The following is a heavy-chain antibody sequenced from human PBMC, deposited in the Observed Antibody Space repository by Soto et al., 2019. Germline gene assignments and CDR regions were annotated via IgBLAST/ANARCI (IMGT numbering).Heavy chain of an antibody. V-gene: IGHV4-34*01. CDR2: INHSGST. CDR3: ARGITMVRGVANWFEP. Sequence: SETLSLTCAVYGGSFSGYYWSWVRQPPGKGLEWIGEINHSGSTNYNPSLKSRVTISVDTSKNQFSLKLSSVTAADTAVYYCARGITMVRGVANWFEPWGQGTLVTVSS. J-gene: IGHJ5*02. CDR1: GGSFSGYY. D-gene: IGHD3-10*01.